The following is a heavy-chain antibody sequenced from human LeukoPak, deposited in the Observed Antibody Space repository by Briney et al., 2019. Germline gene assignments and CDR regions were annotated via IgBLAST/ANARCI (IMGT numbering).Heavy chain of an antibody. CDR2: ISNDGRDK. V-gene: IGHV3-30*04. D-gene: IGHD2-21*02. CDR1: GFTFSTYA. Sequence: QPGGSLRLSCAASGFTFSTYAMHWVRQAPAKGLDWVAAISNDGRDKYYADSVKGRFTISRDNSKNTLDLQMNSLRVDDTAVYYCARGAWTATQPINEWGQGTLVTVSS. J-gene: IGHJ4*02. CDR3: ARGAWTATQPINE.